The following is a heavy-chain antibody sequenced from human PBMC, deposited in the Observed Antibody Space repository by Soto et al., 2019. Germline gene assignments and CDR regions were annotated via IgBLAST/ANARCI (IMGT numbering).Heavy chain of an antibody. J-gene: IGHJ4*02. V-gene: IGHV5-51*01. CDR3: ARPRHYDFWSGPYYFDY. CDR2: IYPGDSDT. CDR1: GDSFTSFW. Sequence: GESLKISCKVSGDSFTSFWIGWVRQMPGKGLEWLGSIYPGDSDTRYSPSFQGQVTISADKSISTAYLQWSSLKASDTAMYYCARPRHYDFWSGPYYFDYWGQGTLVTVSS. D-gene: IGHD3-3*01.